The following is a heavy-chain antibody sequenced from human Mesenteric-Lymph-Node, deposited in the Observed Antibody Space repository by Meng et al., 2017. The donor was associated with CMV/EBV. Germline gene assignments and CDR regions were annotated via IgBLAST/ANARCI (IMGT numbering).Heavy chain of an antibody. CDR2: ISSGDDYI. V-gene: IGHV3-21*01. J-gene: IGHJ6*02. D-gene: IGHD3-3*01. CDR3: ARVNYDFWSGSGGHYNAMDV. CDR1: GFTFSSYS. Sequence: ESLKISCVASGFTFSSYSMKWVRQAPGKGLEWVSSISSGDDYIYYTASVKGRFTISRDNAKNSLYLQMNSLRAEDTAVYYCARVNYDFWSGSGGHYNAMDVWGQGTTVTVSS.